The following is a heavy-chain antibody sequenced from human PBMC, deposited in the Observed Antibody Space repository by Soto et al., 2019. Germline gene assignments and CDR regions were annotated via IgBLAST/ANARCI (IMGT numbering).Heavy chain of an antibody. J-gene: IGHJ4*02. Sequence: PSETLSLTCTVSGGSISSGDYYWSWIRQPPGKGLGWIGYIYYSGSTYYNPSLKSQVTISVDTSKNQFSLKLSSVTAADTAVYYCARDLWFGELSLGYWGQGTLVTVSS. CDR3: ARDLWFGELSLGY. CDR1: GGSISSGDYY. D-gene: IGHD3-10*01. V-gene: IGHV4-30-4*01. CDR2: IYYSGST.